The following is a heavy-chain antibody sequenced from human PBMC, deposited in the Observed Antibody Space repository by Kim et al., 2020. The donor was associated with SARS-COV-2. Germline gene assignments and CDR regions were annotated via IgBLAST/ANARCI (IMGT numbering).Heavy chain of an antibody. J-gene: IGHJ4*02. V-gene: IGHV7-4-1*02. Sequence: NPTYAQDFTGRFVFSLDTSISTAYLQISSLKAEDTAVYYCARGFAGAPGYWGQGTLVTVSS. CDR3: ARGFAGAPGY. CDR2: NP. D-gene: IGHD2-8*02.